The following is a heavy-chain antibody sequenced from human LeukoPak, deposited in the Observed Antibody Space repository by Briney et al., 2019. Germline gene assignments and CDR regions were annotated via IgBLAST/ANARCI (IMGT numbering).Heavy chain of an antibody. J-gene: IGHJ4*02. V-gene: IGHV3-15*01. D-gene: IGHD3-16*01. CDR2: KTEAEDGTT. Sequence: SGGSLRLSCAASGFIFSKAWMAWVRQAPGKGLEWVGHKTEAEDGTTDYAAPVKGRFTISRDDAKSTLSLQMNSLNTEDTAVYFCTSALNLVLGELLGYWGQGTLVTVSS. CDR3: TSALNLVLGELLGY. CDR1: GFIFSKAW.